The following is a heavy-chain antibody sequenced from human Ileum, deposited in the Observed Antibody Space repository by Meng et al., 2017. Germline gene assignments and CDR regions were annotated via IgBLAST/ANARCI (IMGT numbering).Heavy chain of an antibody. CDR3: ARDKDGYNY. V-gene: IGHV3-74*01. Sequence: GESLKISYAASGFTFSSYYMHWVRQVPGKGLVWVSRINTDGSSTNYADSVKGRFTISRDNAKNTLYLQMNSLRAEDTAVYYCARDKDGYNYWGQGMLVTVSS. CDR2: INTDGSST. CDR1: GFTFSSYY. D-gene: IGHD5-24*01. J-gene: IGHJ4*02.